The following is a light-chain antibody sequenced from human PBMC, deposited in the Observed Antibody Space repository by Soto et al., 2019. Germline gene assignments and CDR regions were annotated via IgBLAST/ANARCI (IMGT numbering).Light chain of an antibody. CDR1: SSDVGSYNY. CDR3: SSYTTSSPHFV. Sequence: QPVLTQPASVSGSPGQSITISCTGTSSDVGSYNYVSWYQQHPGKAPQLMIYDVSNRPSGVSNRFSGSKSGNAASLTISGLQAEDEADYYCSSYTTSSPHFVFGTGTKLTVL. J-gene: IGLJ1*01. CDR2: DVS. V-gene: IGLV2-14*01.